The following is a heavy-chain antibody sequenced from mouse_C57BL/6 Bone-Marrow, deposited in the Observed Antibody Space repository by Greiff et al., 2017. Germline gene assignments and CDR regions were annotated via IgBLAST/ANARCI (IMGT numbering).Heavy chain of an antibody. V-gene: IGHV1-50*01. CDR1: GYTFTSYW. CDR3: ESSHCLGSSYRYFEG. Sequence: QVQLQQPGAELVKPGASVKLSCKASGYTFTSYWMQLVKQRPGQGLEWVGEVDPSDSYTNYNQKFKGKATLTVDTSSSTAYMQLSSLTSEDSAVYYCESSHCLGSSYRYFEGWGTGTTVTVSS. D-gene: IGHD1-1*01. CDR2: VDPSDSYT. J-gene: IGHJ1*03.